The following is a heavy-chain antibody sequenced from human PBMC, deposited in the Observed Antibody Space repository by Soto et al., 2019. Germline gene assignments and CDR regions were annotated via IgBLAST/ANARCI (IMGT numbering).Heavy chain of an antibody. CDR2: IYYSGST. CDR1: GGSISSGGYY. V-gene: IGHV4-31*03. J-gene: IGHJ4*02. CDR3: ARAVSGHITMVRGVIAREYYFDY. D-gene: IGHD3-10*01. Sequence: SETLSLTCTVSGGSISSGGYYWSWIRQHPGKGLEWIGYIYYSGSTYYNPSLKSRVTISVDTSKNQFSLKLSSVTAADTAVYYCARAVSGHITMVRGVIAREYYFDYWGQGTLVTVSS.